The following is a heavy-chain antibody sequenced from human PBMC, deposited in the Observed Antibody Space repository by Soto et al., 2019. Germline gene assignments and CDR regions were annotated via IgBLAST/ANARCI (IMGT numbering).Heavy chain of an antibody. Sequence: QVQLQESGPGVVKPSETLSLTCAVSGDSINAENWWTWLRQTPGKGLEWLAEIHHSGGTKYNPSLSGRVSISLDRPRNRFSLRLRSVTAADTAQYYCARDHCTGGNCYSNMGDWYVDLWGRGALVTVSS. J-gene: IGHJ2*01. V-gene: IGHV4-4*02. CDR1: GDSINAENW. D-gene: IGHD2-15*01. CDR2: IHHSGGT. CDR3: ARDHCTGGNCYSNMGDWYVDL.